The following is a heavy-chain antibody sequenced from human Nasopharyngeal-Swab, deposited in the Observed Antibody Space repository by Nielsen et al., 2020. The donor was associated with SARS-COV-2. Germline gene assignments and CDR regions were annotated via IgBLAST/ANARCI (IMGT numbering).Heavy chain of an antibody. V-gene: IGHV3-30*18. CDR1: GFTFSSYG. D-gene: IGHD3-10*01. CDR3: AKPRDGGYGSPFDY. CDR2: ISYDGSNK. Sequence: LKISCAASGFTFSSYGMHWVRPAPGKGLEWVAVISYDGSNKYYADSVKGRFTISRDNSKNTLYLQMNSLRAEDTAVYYCAKPRDGGYGSPFDYWGQGTLVTVSS. J-gene: IGHJ4*02.